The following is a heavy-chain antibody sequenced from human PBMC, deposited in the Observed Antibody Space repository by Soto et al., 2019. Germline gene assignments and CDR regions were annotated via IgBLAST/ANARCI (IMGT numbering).Heavy chain of an antibody. CDR1: GFTFTRYS. CDR3: ARESEDLTSNFDY. J-gene: IGHJ4*02. Sequence: GGSLRLSCAASGFTFTRYSMNWVRQAPGKGLEWVSSISSTTNYIYYGDSMKGRFTISRDSAKNSLYLEMNSLRAEDTAVYYCARESEDLTSNFDYWGQGTLVTVSS. V-gene: IGHV3-21*06. CDR2: ISSTTNYI.